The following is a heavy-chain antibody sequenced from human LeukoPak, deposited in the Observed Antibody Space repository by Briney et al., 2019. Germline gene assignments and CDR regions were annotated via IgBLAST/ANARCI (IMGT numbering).Heavy chain of an antibody. J-gene: IGHJ4*02. CDR1: GFTFGSYS. D-gene: IGHD4-17*01. V-gene: IGHV3-21*01. CDR3: ARGTTLTSPFDY. CDR2: ISGSSGYI. Sequence: GGSLRLSCAASGFTFGSYSMNWVRQAPGKGLEWVSSISGSSGYIYYADSMKGRFTISRDNAKNSLYLQMNSLGAEDTAVYYCARGTTLTSPFDYWGQGTLVTVSS.